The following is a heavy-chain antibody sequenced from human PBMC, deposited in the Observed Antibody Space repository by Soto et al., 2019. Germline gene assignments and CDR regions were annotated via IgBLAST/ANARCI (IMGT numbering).Heavy chain of an antibody. CDR2: IYYIGST. J-gene: IGHJ6*02. CDR1: GVSISSGDYY. D-gene: IGHD3-3*01. Sequence: QVQLQESGPGLVKPSQTLSLTCTVSGVSISSGDYYWSWIRQPPGKGLEWIGYIYYIGSTYYNPSLRSRVTTSVDTSNNQFCLKLSSVTAADTAVYYCARDHDFWSGYSPYYGMDVWGQGTTVTVSS. V-gene: IGHV4-30-4*01. CDR3: ARDHDFWSGYSPYYGMDV.